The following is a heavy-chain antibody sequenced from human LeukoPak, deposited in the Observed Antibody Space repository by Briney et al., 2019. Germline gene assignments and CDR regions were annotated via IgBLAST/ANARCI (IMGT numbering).Heavy chain of an antibody. J-gene: IGHJ6*03. D-gene: IGHD3-10*01. CDR1: GGSISSYC. V-gene: IGHV4-4*07. CDR3: ARAYDGSGSYSDYYMDV. Sequence: SETLSLTCTVSGGSISSYCWSWIRQPAGKGLEWIGRIYTSGSTNYNPSLKSRVTMSVDTSKNQFSLKLSSVTAADTAVYYCARAYDGSGSYSDYYMDVWGKGTTVTISS. CDR2: IYTSGST.